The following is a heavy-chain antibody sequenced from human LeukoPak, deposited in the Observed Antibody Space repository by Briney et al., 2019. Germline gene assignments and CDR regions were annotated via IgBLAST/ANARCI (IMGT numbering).Heavy chain of an antibody. V-gene: IGHV4-34*01. CDR2: INHSGST. D-gene: IGHD2-2*01. CDR3: ARGQGQYCSSTSCYRSWFDP. J-gene: IGHJ5*02. Sequence: SETLSLTCAVYGGSFSGYYWSWIRQPPGKGLEWIGEINHSGSTNYTPSLKSRVTISVDTSKNQFSLKLSSVTAADTAVYYCARGQGQYCSSTSCYRSWFDPWGQGTLVTVSS. CDR1: GGSFSGYY.